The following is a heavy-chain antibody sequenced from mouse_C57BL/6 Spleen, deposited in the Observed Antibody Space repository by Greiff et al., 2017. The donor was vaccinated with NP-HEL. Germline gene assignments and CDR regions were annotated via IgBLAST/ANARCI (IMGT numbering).Heavy chain of an antibody. D-gene: IGHD2-3*01. CDR1: GFNIKNTY. Sequence: VQLQQSVAELVRPGASVKLSCTASGFNIKNTYMHWVKQRPEQGLEWIGRIDPANGNTKYAPKFQGKATITADTSSNTAYLQLSSLTSEDTAIYYCAREGYDGYYVPYYAKDYWGQGTSVTVSS. J-gene: IGHJ4*01. CDR2: IDPANGNT. CDR3: AREGYDGYYVPYYAKDY. V-gene: IGHV14-3*01.